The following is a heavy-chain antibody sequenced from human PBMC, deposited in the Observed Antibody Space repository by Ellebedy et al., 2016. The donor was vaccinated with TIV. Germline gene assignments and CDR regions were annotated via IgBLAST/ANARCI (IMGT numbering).Heavy chain of an antibody. CDR3: ARLVLGGLRGGYFQH. D-gene: IGHD5-12*01. CDR2: IYYSGST. V-gene: IGHV4-59*08. CDR1: GGSFSGYY. Sequence: MPSETLSLTCAVYGGSFSGYYWSWIRQPPGKGLVWIGYIYYSGSTNYNPSLKSRLTISVDTSKNQFSLKLSSVTAADTAVYYCARLVLGGLRGGYFQHWGQGTLVTVSS. J-gene: IGHJ1*01.